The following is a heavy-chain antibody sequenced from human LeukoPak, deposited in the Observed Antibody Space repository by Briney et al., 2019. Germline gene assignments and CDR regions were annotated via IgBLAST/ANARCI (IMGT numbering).Heavy chain of an antibody. D-gene: IGHD3-10*01. CDR2: ISSSSSYI. V-gene: IGHV3-21*01. CDR1: GFTFSSYS. Sequence: GGSLRLSCAASGFTFSSYSMNWVRQAPGKGLEWVSSISSSSSYIYYADSVKGRFTISRDNAKNSLYLQMNSLRAEDTAVYYCARDLSVTMVRGVIGWFDPWGQGTLVTVFS. CDR3: ARDLSVTMVRGVIGWFDP. J-gene: IGHJ5*02.